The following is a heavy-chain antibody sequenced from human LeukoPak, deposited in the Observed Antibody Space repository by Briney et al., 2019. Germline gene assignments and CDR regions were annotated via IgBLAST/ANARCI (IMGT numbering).Heavy chain of an antibody. Sequence: PGGSLRLSCAASGFTFSTYSMNWVRQAPGKGREGVSSISVGSSTIYYADSVKGRFTISRDNAKNSLYLQMNSLRAEDTAVYYCARVVSPYGSGSHTIDYWGQGNLVTVSS. J-gene: IGHJ4*02. CDR3: ARVVSPYGSGSHTIDY. D-gene: IGHD3-10*01. CDR2: ISVGSSTI. V-gene: IGHV3-21*01. CDR1: GFTFSTYS.